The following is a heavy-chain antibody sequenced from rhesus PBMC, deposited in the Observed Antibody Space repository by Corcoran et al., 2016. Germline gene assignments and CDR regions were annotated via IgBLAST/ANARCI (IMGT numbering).Heavy chain of an antibody. CDR1: GLTFSVYG. D-gene: IGHD1-44*02. CDR3: FFYSYLYSWSHRGGY. J-gene: IGHJ4*01. CDR2: ISYSGDGI. V-gene: IGHV3S5*01. Sequence: EVQVVETGGGLGQPGGSLRLSCAASGLTFSVYGMCWVRQAPGKGLEWVSGISYSGDGIYYADSVKGRFTISRDNSKNTLSLQMNSLRIEDSAVYYCFFYSYLYSWSHRGGYWGQGVLVTVSS.